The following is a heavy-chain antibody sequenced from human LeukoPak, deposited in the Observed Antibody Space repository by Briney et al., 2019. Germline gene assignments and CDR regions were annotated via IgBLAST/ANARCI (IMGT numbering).Heavy chain of an antibody. CDR2: SSSSSSYI. D-gene: IGHD3-10*01. CDR3: AKDHSSLSWFGESYFDY. CDR1: GFTFSSYS. J-gene: IGHJ4*02. V-gene: IGHV3-21*04. Sequence: PGGSLRLSCAASGFTFSSYSMNWVRQAPGKGLEWVSSSSSSSSYIYYADSVKGRFTISRDNAKNSLYLQMNSLRAEDTAVYYCAKDHSSLSWFGESYFDYWGQGTLVTVSS.